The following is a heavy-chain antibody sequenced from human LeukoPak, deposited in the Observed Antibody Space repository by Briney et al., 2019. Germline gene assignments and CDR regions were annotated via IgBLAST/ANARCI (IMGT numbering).Heavy chain of an antibody. V-gene: IGHV3-21*01. Sequence: SGGSLRLSCAASGFTFSSYSMNWVRQAPGKGLEWVSSISSSSSYIYYADSVKGRFTISRDNAKNSLYLQMNSLRAEDTAVYYCAKDPKGVLEWLLSGYFDYWGQGTLVTVSS. D-gene: IGHD3-3*01. CDR1: GFTFSSYS. J-gene: IGHJ4*02. CDR3: AKDPKGVLEWLLSGYFDY. CDR2: ISSSSSYI.